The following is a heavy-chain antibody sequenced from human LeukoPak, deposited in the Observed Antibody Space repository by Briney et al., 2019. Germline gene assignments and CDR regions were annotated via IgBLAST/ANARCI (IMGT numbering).Heavy chain of an antibody. CDR3: ARDRSTIFGVVRIRYMDV. V-gene: IGHV1-18*01. D-gene: IGHD3-3*01. J-gene: IGHJ6*03. Sequence: ASVKVSCKASGYTFTSYGISWVRQAPGQGLEWMGWISAYNGNTNYAQKLQGRVTMTTDTSTSTAYMELRSLRSDDTAVYYCARDRSTIFGVVRIRYMDVWGKGTTVTVSS. CDR1: GYTFTSYG. CDR2: ISAYNGNT.